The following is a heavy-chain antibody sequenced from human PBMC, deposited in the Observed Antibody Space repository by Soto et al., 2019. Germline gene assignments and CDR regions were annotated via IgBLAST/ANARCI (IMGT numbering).Heavy chain of an antibody. D-gene: IGHD3-22*01. J-gene: IGHJ6*02. CDR2: IWYDGSNK. V-gene: IGHV3-33*01. CDR3: ARDRYSSGYYYYYYYGMDV. CDR1: GFTFSSYG. Sequence: QVQLVESGGGVVQPGRSLRLSCAASGFTFSSYGMHWVRQAPGKGLEWVAVIWYDGSNKYYADSVKGRFTISRDNSKNTRYLQMNSLRADDTAVYYCARDRYSSGYYYYYYYGMDVWGQGTTVTVSS.